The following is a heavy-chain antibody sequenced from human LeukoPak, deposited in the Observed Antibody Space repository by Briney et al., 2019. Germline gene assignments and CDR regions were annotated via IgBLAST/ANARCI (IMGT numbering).Heavy chain of an antibody. J-gene: IGHJ6*02. CDR1: GYTLTELS. CDR2: FDPEDGET. D-gene: IGHD1-1*01. CDR3: ARDFPTGTTRGYYYYYGMDV. Sequence: ASVKVSCKVSGYTLTELSMHWVRQAPGKGLEWMGGFDPEDGETIYAQKHQGRVTMTTDTSTSTAYMELRSLRSDDTAVYYCARDFPTGTTRGYYYYYGMDVWGQGTTVTVSS. V-gene: IGHV1-24*01.